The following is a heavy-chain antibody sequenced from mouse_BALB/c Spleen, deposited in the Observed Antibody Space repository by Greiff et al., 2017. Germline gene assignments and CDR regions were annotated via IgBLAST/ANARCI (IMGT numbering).Heavy chain of an antibody. CDR2: IWAGGST. J-gene: IGHJ4*01. V-gene: IGHV2-9*02. D-gene: IGHD2-14*01. Sequence: QVQLKESGPGLVAPSQSLSITCTVSGFSLTSYGVHWVRQPPGKGLEWLGVIWAGGSTNYNSALMSRLSISKDNSKSQVFLKMNSLQTDDTAMYYCARDTQVRRRPYAMDYWGQGTSVTVSS. CDR3: ARDTQVRRRPYAMDY. CDR1: GFSLTSYG.